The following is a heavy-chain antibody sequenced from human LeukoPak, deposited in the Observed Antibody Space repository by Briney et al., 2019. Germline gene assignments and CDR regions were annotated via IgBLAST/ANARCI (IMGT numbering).Heavy chain of an antibody. CDR1: GGTFSSYA. V-gene: IGHV1-69*13. CDR2: IIPIFGTA. D-gene: IGHD3-22*01. Sequence: GASVKVSCKASGGTFSSYAISWVRQAPGQGLEWMGGIIPIFGTANYAQKFQGRVTITADESTSTAYMELSSLRSEDTAVYYCAIVLDYYDSSGYSYYYYYYMDVWGKGTTVTVSS. CDR3: AIVLDYYDSSGYSYYYYYYMDV. J-gene: IGHJ6*03.